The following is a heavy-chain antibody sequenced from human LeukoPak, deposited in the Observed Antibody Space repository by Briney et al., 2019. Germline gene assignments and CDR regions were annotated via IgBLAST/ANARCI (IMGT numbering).Heavy chain of an antibody. CDR1: GFTFSSYS. D-gene: IGHD3-16*01. V-gene: IGHV3-48*01. J-gene: IGHJ4*02. CDR2: ISSTSGTI. Sequence: GGPLRLSCAASGFTFSSYSLNWVRQAPGMGLEWVSYISSTSGTIYYADSVKGRFTISRDNAKNSLYLQMNRLRAEDTAVYYCVREGGFDNWGQGTLVTVSS. CDR3: VREGGFDN.